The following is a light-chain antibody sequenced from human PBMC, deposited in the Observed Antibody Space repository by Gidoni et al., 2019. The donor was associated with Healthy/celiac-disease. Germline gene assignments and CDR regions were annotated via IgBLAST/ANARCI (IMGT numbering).Light chain of an antibody. V-gene: IGKV3-20*01. J-gene: IGKJ2*01. CDR3: QQYGSSPRGT. Sequence: EIVLTQSPGTPSLSPGERATLSCRASQSVSSSYLAWYQQKPDQAPRLLIYGASSRAAGIPDRFSGSGSGTDFTLTISRLELEDFAVYYCQQYGSSPRGTFGQGTKLEIK. CDR2: GAS. CDR1: QSVSSSY.